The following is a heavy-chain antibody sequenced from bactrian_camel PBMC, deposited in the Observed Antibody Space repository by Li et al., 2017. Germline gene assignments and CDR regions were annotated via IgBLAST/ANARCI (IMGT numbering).Heavy chain of an antibody. Sequence: VQLVESGGGLVQPGGSLTLSCAASGFNFSDYWMYWVRQAPGKGLEWVSGVASNGGSTEYADSIVGRFTISRDNAKTTVYLQMNSLKPEDTALYYCVRDYGNYDWTLGSWGQGTQVTVS. CDR3: VRDYGNYDWTLGS. CDR1: GFNFSDYW. CDR2: VASNGGST. J-gene: IGHJ4*01. D-gene: IGHD4*01. V-gene: IGHV3S1*01.